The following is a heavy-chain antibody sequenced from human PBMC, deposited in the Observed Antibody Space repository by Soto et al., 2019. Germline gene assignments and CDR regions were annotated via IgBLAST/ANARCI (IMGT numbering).Heavy chain of an antibody. J-gene: IGHJ4*02. CDR2: IYYSGST. V-gene: IGHV4-59*08. Sequence: QVQLQESGPGLVKPSETLSLTCSVSGGSIGSYYWSWIRQPPGKGLEWIGYIYYSGSTNYNPSLKGRVTISVDTSKNRFSLKLSSVTSADTAVYYCSRGGWRQIDYWGQGTLVTVSS. CDR1: GGSIGSYY. D-gene: IGHD3-3*01. CDR3: SRGGWRQIDY.